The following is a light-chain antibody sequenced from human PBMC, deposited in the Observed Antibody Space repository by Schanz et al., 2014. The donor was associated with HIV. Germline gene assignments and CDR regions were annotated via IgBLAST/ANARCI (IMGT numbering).Light chain of an antibody. CDR2: DVS. Sequence: QSALTQPRSVSGSPGQSVTISCSGTSSDVGGYDLVSWYQHHPGKAPKLVIFDVSKRASGVPARFSGSKSGSTASLTISGLSAEDEADYYCCSYAGAYTRVFGGGTKLTVL. J-gene: IGLJ3*02. V-gene: IGLV2-11*01. CDR1: SSDVGGYDL. CDR3: CSYAGAYTRV.